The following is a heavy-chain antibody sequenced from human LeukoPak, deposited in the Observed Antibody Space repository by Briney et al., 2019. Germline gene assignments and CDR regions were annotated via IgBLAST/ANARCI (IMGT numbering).Heavy chain of an antibody. V-gene: IGHV3-30*02. J-gene: IGHJ1*01. CDR1: GFTFSSYA. CDR3: AKDRPSGSYYPEYFQH. Sequence: PGGSLRLSCAASGFTFSSYAMHWVRQAPGKGLEWVTFIRYDGSNKYYADSVKGRFTISRDNSKNTLYLQMNSLRAEDTAVYYCAKDRPSGSYYPEYFQHWGQGTLVTVSS. D-gene: IGHD1-26*01. CDR2: IRYDGSNK.